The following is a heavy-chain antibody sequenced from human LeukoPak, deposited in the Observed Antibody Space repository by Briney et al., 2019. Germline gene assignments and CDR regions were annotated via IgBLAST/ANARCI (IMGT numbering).Heavy chain of an antibody. V-gene: IGHV4-61*02. CDR1: GGSISSGSYY. D-gene: IGHD3-3*01. CDR3: ARGARNYDFWSGPPPNYMDV. CDR2: IYTSGST. Sequence: SQTLSLTCTVSGGSISSGSYYWSWIRQPAGKGLEWIGRIYTSGSTNYNTSLKSRVTISVDTSKNQFSLKLSSVTAADTAVYYCARGARNYDFWSGPPPNYMDVWGKGTTVTVSS. J-gene: IGHJ6*03.